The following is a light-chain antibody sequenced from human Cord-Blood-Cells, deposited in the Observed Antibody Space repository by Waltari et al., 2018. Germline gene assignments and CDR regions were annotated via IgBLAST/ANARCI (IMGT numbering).Light chain of an antibody. V-gene: IGLV2-23*01. CDR3: CSYAGSSTYV. CDR1: SSDVGSYNL. J-gene: IGLJ1*01. CDR2: EGS. Sequence: QSALTQPASVSGSPGQSITISCTGTSSDVGSYNLVPWYQQHPGKAPKLVIYEGSKRPSGVSNRFSGSKSCNTASLTISGLQAEDESDYYCCSYAGSSTYVFGTGTKVTVL.